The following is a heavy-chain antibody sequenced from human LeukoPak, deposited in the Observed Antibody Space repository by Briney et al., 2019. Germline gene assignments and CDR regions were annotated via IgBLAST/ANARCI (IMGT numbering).Heavy chain of an antibody. CDR1: GGSISSSSYY. Sequence: SETLSLTCTVSGGSISSSSYYWGWIRQPPGKGLEWIGSIYYSGSTYYNPSLKSRVTISADTSKNQFSLTLGSVSATDTAVYYCVSPRGFSYGYFDYWGQGTLVTVSS. V-gene: IGHV4-39*01. J-gene: IGHJ4*02. D-gene: IGHD5-18*01. CDR3: VSPRGFSYGYFDY. CDR2: IYYSGST.